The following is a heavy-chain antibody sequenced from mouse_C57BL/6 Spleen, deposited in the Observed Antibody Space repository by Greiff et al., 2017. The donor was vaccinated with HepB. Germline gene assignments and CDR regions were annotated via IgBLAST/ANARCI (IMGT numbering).Heavy chain of an antibody. D-gene: IGHD3-2*02. CDR3: ARWGTAQGPVFDY. V-gene: IGHV1-22*01. CDR1: GYTFTDYN. CDR2: INLNNGGT. J-gene: IGHJ2*01. Sequence: EVQLQQSGPELVKPGASVKMSCKASGYTFTDYNMHWVKQSHGKSLEWIGYINLNNGGTSYNQKFKGKATLTVNKSSSTAYMELRSLTSEDSAVYYCARWGTAQGPVFDYWGQGTTLTVSS.